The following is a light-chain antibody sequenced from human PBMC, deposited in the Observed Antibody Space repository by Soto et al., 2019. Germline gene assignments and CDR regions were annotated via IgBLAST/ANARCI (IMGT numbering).Light chain of an antibody. V-gene: IGKV3-20*01. CDR3: QQYSVSPRT. CDR2: GAS. CDR1: QSISSSY. J-gene: IGKJ3*01. Sequence: EVVLTQSPGTLSLSPGERATLSCRASQSISSSYLAWYQQKPGQAPRLLIYGASTRATGIPDRFSGSGSGTDFTLTLSRLEPEDFAVYYCQQYSVSPRTFGPGTKVDIK.